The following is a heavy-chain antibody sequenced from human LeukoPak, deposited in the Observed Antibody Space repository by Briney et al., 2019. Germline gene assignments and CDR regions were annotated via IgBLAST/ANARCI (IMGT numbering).Heavy chain of an antibody. J-gene: IGHJ3*02. CDR2: IIPIFGTA. Sequence: ASVKVSCKASGGTFSSYAISWVRQAPGQGLEWMGGIIPIFGTANYAQKFQGRVTITADESTSTAYMELSSLRSEDTAVYYCARVLRFLENAFDIWGQGTMVTVSS. CDR3: ARVLRFLENAFDI. D-gene: IGHD3-3*01. V-gene: IGHV1-69*01. CDR1: GGTFSSYA.